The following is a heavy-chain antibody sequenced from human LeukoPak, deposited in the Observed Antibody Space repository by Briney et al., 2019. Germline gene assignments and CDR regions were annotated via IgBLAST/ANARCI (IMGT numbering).Heavy chain of an antibody. CDR2: LSGTGRST. D-gene: IGHD6-13*01. V-gene: IGHV3-23*01. CDR3: AKGGDSSSWLFDF. CDR1: GFSFSSYA. J-gene: IGHJ4*02. Sequence: GGSLRLSCAASGFSFSSYAMSWVRQAPGKGPEWVSALSGTGRSTYYADSVRGRFTISRDNSKNTLFLQVNSLRAEDTAVYYCAKGGDSSSWLFDFWGQGTLVTVSS.